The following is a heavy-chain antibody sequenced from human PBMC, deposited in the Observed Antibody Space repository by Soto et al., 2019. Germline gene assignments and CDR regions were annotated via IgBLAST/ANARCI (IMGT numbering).Heavy chain of an antibody. CDR3: VKDESINWYSGHFRH. CDR2: INWNSGSI. Sequence: PGGSLRLSCAASGFTFDDYAMHWARQVPGKGLEWVSGINWNSGSIGYADSVKGRFAISRDNANSSLHLQMNSLRAEDTAFYYCVKDESINWYSGHFRHWGQGTLVTVSS. CDR1: GFTFDDYA. D-gene: IGHD6-13*01. J-gene: IGHJ1*01. V-gene: IGHV3-9*01.